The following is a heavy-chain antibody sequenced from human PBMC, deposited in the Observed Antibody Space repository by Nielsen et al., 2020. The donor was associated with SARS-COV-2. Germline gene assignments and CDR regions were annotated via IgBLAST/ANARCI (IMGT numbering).Heavy chain of an antibody. Sequence: ASVKVSCKSSGYTFASYGVSWVRQAPGQGPEWMGWISGHNGVTNDAQKFQGRVTMTTDTSASIAYLELRSLRSDDTAVYYCARDKTNYGNFDYWGQGTLVTVSS. J-gene: IGHJ4*02. CDR1: GYTFASYG. CDR3: ARDKTNYGNFDY. V-gene: IGHV1-18*04. CDR2: ISGHNGVT. D-gene: IGHD2-8*01.